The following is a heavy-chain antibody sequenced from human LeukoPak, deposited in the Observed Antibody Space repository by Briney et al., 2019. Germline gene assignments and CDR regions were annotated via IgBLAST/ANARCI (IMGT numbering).Heavy chain of an antibody. CDR2: ISSSGRTI. J-gene: IGHJ4*02. D-gene: IGHD5-18*01. CDR3: ARARGNNYGPGYFDY. Sequence: PGGSLRLSCAASGFTFSSYWMSWVRQAPGKGLEWVAYISSSGRTINYADSVKGRFTISRDNPNNSLNLQMNSLRAEDTAVYYCARARGNNYGPGYFDYWGQGTLVTVSS. V-gene: IGHV3-48*03. CDR1: GFTFSSYW.